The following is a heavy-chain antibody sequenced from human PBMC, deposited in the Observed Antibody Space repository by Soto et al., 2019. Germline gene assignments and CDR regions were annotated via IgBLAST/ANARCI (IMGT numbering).Heavy chain of an antibody. J-gene: IGHJ6*02. V-gene: IGHV3-48*02. Sequence: GGSLRLSCAASGFTFSSYSMNWVRQAPGKGLEWVSYISSSSSTIYYADSVKGRFTISRDNAKNSLYLQMNSLRDEDTAVYYCARDGGYCSGGSCYYYYYGMDVWGQGTTVTVSS. CDR2: ISSSSSTI. CDR3: ARDGGYCSGGSCYYYYYGMDV. CDR1: GFTFSSYS. D-gene: IGHD2-15*01.